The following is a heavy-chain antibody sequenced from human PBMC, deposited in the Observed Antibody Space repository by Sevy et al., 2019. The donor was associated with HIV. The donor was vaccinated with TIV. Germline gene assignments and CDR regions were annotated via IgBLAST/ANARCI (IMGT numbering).Heavy chain of an antibody. D-gene: IGHD1-1*01. V-gene: IGHV3-21*01. CDR2: ISSSSGYI. CDR3: AKDQAFSDRTNWSWFDP. Sequence: GGSLRLSCAASGFTFGSYSMNWVRQAPGKGLEWVSSISSSSGYIYYADSVKGRFTISRDNAKNTLYLQMNSLRAEDTAVYYCAKDQAFSDRTNWSWFDPWGQGTLVTVSS. CDR1: GFTFGSYS. J-gene: IGHJ5*02.